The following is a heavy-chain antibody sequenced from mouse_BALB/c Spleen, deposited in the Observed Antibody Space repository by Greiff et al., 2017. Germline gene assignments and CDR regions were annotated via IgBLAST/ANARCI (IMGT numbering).Heavy chain of an antibody. D-gene: IGHD2-1*01. CDR1: GFTFSSFG. V-gene: IGHV5-17*02. Sequence: EVKLVESGGGLVQPGGSRKLSCAASGFTFSSFGMHWVRQAPEKGLEWVAYISSGSSTIYYADTVKGRFTISRDNPKNTLFLQMTSLRSEDTAMYYCASLYYGNYPFAYWGQGTLVTVSA. CDR2: ISSGSSTI. CDR3: ASLYYGNYPFAY. J-gene: IGHJ3*01.